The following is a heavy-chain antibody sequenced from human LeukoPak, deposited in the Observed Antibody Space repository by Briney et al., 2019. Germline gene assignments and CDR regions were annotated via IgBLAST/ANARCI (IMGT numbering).Heavy chain of an antibody. V-gene: IGHV3-66*01. CDR1: GFTVSSNY. Sequence: PGGSLRLSCAASGFTVSSNYMSWVRQAPGKGLEWVSVIYSGGSTYYADSVKGRFTISRDNSKNTLYLQMNSLRAEDTAVYYCARDLVGYISSLYYWGQGALVTVSS. J-gene: IGHJ4*02. CDR3: ARDLVGYISSLYY. CDR2: IYSGGST. D-gene: IGHD1-26*01.